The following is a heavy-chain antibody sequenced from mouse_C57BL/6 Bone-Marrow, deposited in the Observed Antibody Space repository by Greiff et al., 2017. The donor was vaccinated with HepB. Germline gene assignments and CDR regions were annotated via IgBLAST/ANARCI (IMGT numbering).Heavy chain of an antibody. D-gene: IGHD1-1*01. J-gene: IGHJ2*01. CDR2: IDPSDSET. Sequence: QVQLQQPGAELVRPGSSVKLSCKASGYTFTSYWMHWVKQRPIQGLEWVGNIDPSDSETHYNQKFKDKATLTVDKSSSTAYMQLSSLTSEDSAVYYCAIFGGYYGDYWGQGTTLTVSS. CDR3: AIFGGYYGDY. V-gene: IGHV1-52*01. CDR1: GYTFTSYW.